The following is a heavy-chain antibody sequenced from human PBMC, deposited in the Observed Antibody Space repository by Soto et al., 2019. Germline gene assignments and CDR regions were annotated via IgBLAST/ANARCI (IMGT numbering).Heavy chain of an antibody. CDR1: GGSISSAGYY. J-gene: IGHJ5*02. V-gene: IGHV4-31*03. CDR3: ARSPYSSLSGPYNWFDH. D-gene: IGHD6-6*01. Sequence: SETLSLTCSVSGGSISSAGYYWSWIRQHPGKGLEWIGYIYYTGSTYYNPSLKSRVTLSVDTSKNQFSLKLSSMTAADTAVYYCARSPYSSLSGPYNWFDHWGRGTLVTVSS. CDR2: IYYTGST.